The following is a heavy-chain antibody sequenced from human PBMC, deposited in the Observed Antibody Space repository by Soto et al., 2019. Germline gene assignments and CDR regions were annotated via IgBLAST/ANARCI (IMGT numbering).Heavy chain of an antibody. CDR1: GFTFSGLY. D-gene: IGHD6-19*01. CDR3: ARETGYSSGWRQDY. Sequence: PGGSLRLSFAASGFTFSGLYMSWIRQAPGKGLEWVSCINSNGVNINYADSVRGRFTISRDNAKNTLYLQMNSLRVEDTAVYYCARETGYSSGWRQDYWGQGTLVTVSS. CDR2: INSNGVNI. V-gene: IGHV3-11*04. J-gene: IGHJ4*02.